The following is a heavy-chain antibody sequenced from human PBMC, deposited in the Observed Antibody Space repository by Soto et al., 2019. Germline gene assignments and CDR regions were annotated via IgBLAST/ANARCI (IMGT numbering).Heavy chain of an antibody. D-gene: IGHD3-22*01. Sequence: GGSLRLSCAASGFTFSSYAMHWVRQAPGKGLEWVAVISYDGSNKYYADSVKGRFTISRDNSKNTLYLQMNSLRAEDTAVYYCARDIYDSSGYYGLWGQGTLVT. CDR1: GFTFSSYA. CDR2: ISYDGSNK. J-gene: IGHJ4*02. CDR3: ARDIYDSSGYYGL. V-gene: IGHV3-30-3*01.